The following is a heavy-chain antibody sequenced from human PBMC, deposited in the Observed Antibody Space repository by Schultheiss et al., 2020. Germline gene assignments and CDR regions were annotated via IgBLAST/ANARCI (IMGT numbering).Heavy chain of an antibody. CDR1: GGSITSYY. CDR2: IDYSEST. J-gene: IGHJ4*02. D-gene: IGHD6-13*01. Sequence: SKTLSLTCTVSGGSITSYYWSWLRQPPGKGLDWIGYIDYSESTNYNPSLESPVIISIDTSRNQFSLRLTSVTAADTAVYYCARGGGEQQLVLFAYWGQGTLVTVSS. V-gene: IGHV4-59*08. CDR3: ARGGGEQQLVLFAY.